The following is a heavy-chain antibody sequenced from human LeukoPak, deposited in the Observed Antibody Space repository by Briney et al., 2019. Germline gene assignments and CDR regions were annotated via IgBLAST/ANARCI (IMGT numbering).Heavy chain of an antibody. CDR2: IYYSGST. CDR3: ARVGGTNYYYYGMDV. V-gene: IGHV4-59*01. CDR1: GGSISNYY. Sequence: SETLSLTCTVSGGSISNYYWSWIRQPPGKGPEWIGYIYYSGSTNYNPSLKSRVTISVDTSKNQFSLKRSSVTAADTAVYYCARVGGTNYYYYGMDVWGQGTTVTVSS. J-gene: IGHJ6*02. D-gene: IGHD1-26*01.